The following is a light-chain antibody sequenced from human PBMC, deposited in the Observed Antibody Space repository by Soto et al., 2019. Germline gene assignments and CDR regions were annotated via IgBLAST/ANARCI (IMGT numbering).Light chain of an antibody. Sequence: QSALPQPASVSWSPGQSITISCTVTSSDVGGYDYVSWYQLHPGKAPKLMVFEVSNRPSGVSYRFSGSKSGNTASLTISGLQAEDEADYFCSSYSISTAYLFGTGTKVTVL. CDR1: SSDVGGYDY. V-gene: IGLV2-14*01. CDR2: EVS. J-gene: IGLJ1*01. CDR3: SSYSISTAYL.